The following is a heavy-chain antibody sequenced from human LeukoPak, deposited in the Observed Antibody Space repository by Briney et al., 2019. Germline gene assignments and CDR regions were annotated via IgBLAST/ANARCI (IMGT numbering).Heavy chain of an antibody. Sequence: PSETLSLTCTVSGGAISSGDYYWSWIRQPPGRGLEWIGYIYYSGSTYYHPSLKSRVTISVDTSKNQFSLKLSSVTAADTAVYYCARAGDSSGRPAYWGQGTLVTVSS. V-gene: IGHV4-30-4*01. CDR1: GGAISSGDYY. D-gene: IGHD3-22*01. CDR3: ARAGDSSGRPAY. CDR2: IYYSGST. J-gene: IGHJ4*02.